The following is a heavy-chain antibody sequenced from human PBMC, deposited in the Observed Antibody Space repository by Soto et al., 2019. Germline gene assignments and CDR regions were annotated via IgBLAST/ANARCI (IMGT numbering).Heavy chain of an antibody. CDR3: ASTVRWWLRFYYFDF. CDR1: GGSFSGYY. D-gene: IGHD5-12*01. CDR2: INHSGST. Sequence: QVQLQQWGAGLLKPSETLSLTCAVYGGSFSGYYWSWIRQPPGKGLEWIGEINHSGSTNYNPSLKSRVTISVDTSKNRFSPKLRSVVAADTAVYYCASTVRWWLRFYYFDFWGQGTLVTVSS. V-gene: IGHV4-34*01. J-gene: IGHJ4*02.